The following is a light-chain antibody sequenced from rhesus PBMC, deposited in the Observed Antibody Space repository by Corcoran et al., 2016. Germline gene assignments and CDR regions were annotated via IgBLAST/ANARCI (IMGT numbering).Light chain of an antibody. CDR2: EVS. Sequence: QSAPTQPPSVSGSPGQSVTISCTGTSSDVGGYNYVSWYQQHPGKAPKLMIYEVSKRPSGVSDRFPGSKSGNTASLTISGLQAEDEADYYCCSYTTSSTFIFGAGTRLTVL. CDR1: SSDVGGYNY. V-gene: IGLV2S7*01. CDR3: CSYTTSSTFI. J-gene: IGLJ1*01.